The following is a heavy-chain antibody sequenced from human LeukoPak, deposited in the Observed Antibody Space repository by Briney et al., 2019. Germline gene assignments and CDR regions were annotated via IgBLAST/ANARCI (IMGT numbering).Heavy chain of an antibody. Sequence: GGSLRLSCAASGFTFSSYGMHWVRQAPGKGREGVAVICYDGSNKYYADSVKGRFTVSRDNSKNTLYLQMNSLRAEDTAVYYCAKGQGYYYDSSGYYYTLTLYFDYWGQGTLVTVSS. D-gene: IGHD3-22*01. CDR1: GFTFSSYG. V-gene: IGHV3-33*06. CDR2: ICYDGSNK. CDR3: AKGQGYYYDSSGYYYTLTLYFDY. J-gene: IGHJ4*02.